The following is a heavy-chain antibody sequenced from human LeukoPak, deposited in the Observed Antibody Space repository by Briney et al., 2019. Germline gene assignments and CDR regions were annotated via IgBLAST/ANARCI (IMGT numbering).Heavy chain of an antibody. CDR1: GYTFTSYA. D-gene: IGHD6-6*01. Sequence: ASVKVSCKASGYTFTSYAMHWVRQAPGQRLEWMGWINAGNGNTKYSQKFQGRVTITRDTSASTAYMELSSLRSEDSAVYYCARGWQLVRVDYWGQGTLVTVSS. CDR2: INAGNGNT. CDR3: ARGWQLVRVDY. V-gene: IGHV1-3*01. J-gene: IGHJ4*02.